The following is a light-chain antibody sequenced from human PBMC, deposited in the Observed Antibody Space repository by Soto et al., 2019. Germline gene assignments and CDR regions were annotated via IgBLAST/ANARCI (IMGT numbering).Light chain of an antibody. CDR1: QSISNH. Sequence: DIQMTQSPSSLSASVEDSVIITCRASQSISNHLNWYQQKQGKAPKLLIFAASSLQSGVPSRFSGSRSGPDFTLTISSLQPEDFETYYCQQSYSSPPTFGQGTKVDIK. CDR2: AAS. CDR3: QQSYSSPPT. J-gene: IGKJ1*01. V-gene: IGKV1-39*01.